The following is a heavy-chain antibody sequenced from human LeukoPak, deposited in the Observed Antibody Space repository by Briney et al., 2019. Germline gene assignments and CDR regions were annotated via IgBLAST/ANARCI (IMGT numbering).Heavy chain of an antibody. V-gene: IGHV1-3*01. CDR2: INAGNGNT. CDR1: GYTFINFA. D-gene: IGHD3-22*01. Sequence: ASVKVSCKASGYTFINFAINWGRQAPGQRPEWMGWINAGNGNTKYSQKFQGRVTITRDTSASTAYMELSSLRSEDTAVYYCARDPLYYYDSSGYVWGQGTLVTVSS. CDR3: ARDPLYYYDSSGYV. J-gene: IGHJ4*02.